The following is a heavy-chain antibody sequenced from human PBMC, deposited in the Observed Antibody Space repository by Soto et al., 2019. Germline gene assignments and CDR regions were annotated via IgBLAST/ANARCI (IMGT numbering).Heavy chain of an antibody. D-gene: IGHD2-2*01. CDR3: ATNPPNIPAAMGPPLYFAY. V-gene: IGHV3-23*01. CDR2: ITGDGVRT. CDR1: GFTFSTYA. J-gene: IGHJ4*02. Sequence: EVQVLESGGGLVQPGGSLRLSCAASGFTFSTYAMSWVRQAPGKGLEWVSGITGDGVRTFYADSVKGRFTISRDQSNNLVYLEMNSLRAEDTAVYYGATNPPNIPAAMGPPLYFAYWGPGTLVTVSS.